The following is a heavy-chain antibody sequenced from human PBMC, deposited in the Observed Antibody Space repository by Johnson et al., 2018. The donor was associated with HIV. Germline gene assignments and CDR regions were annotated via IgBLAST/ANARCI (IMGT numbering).Heavy chain of an antibody. CDR2: IYSGGST. CDR1: GFTFSSYA. V-gene: IGHV3-66*04. J-gene: IGHJ3*02. D-gene: IGHD6-19*01. Sequence: VQLVESGGGLVQPGGSLRLSCAASGFTFSSYAMSWVRQAPGKGLEWVSVIYSGGSTYYADSVKGRFTISRDNSKNTLYLQMNSLRAEDTAVYYCARLSVAWDAFDIWGQGTMVTVSS. CDR3: ARLSVAWDAFDI.